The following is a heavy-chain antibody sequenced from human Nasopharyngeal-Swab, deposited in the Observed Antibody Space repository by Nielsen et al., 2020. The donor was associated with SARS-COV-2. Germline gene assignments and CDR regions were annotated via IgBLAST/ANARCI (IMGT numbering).Heavy chain of an antibody. CDR2: ISSRGNTI. Sequence: GESLKISCVASGFTFSSYEMNWVRQAPGKGLEWIAYISSRGNTIYYADSVKGRFTISRDNAKNSLYVQMNSLRAEDTALYYCAKDNIAVAGLPDYWGQGTLVTVSS. J-gene: IGHJ4*02. CDR1: GFTFSSYE. CDR3: AKDNIAVAGLPDY. V-gene: IGHV3-48*03. D-gene: IGHD6-19*01.